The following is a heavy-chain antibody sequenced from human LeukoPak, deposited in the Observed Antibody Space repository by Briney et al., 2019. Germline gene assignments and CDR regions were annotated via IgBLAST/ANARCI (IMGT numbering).Heavy chain of an antibody. Sequence: GESLQISCKGSGYSFTTYWIGWVRQMPGKGLEWMVIIYPGDSDTRYSPSFQGQVTISADKSISTAYLQWSSLKASDTAMYYCARRGIAAGTGNWFDPWGQGTLVTVSS. CDR2: IYPGDSDT. J-gene: IGHJ5*02. D-gene: IGHD6-13*01. CDR3: ARRGIAAGTGNWFDP. V-gene: IGHV5-51*01. CDR1: GYSFTTYW.